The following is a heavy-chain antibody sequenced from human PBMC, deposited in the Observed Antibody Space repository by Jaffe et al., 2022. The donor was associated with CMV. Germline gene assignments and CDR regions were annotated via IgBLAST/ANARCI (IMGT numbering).Heavy chain of an antibody. CDR1: GLTFRNYG. Sequence: QVQLVESGGGVVQPGRSLRLSCAASGLTFRNYGMHWVRQAPGKGLEWVAIISYDGKNQYYGEFVKGRFTISRDNSKNTLYLQMNSLRDEDTAVYYCAGDRNWNWFDPWGQGTLVTVSS. D-gene: IGHD1-1*01. CDR3: AGDRNWNWFDP. J-gene: IGHJ5*02. CDR2: ISYDGKNQ. V-gene: IGHV3-30*03.